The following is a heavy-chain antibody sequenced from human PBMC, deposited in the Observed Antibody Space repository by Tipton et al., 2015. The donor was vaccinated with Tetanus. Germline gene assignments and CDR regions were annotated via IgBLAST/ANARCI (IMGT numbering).Heavy chain of an antibody. CDR1: GFTFSSYW. Sequence: SLRLSCAASGFTFSSYWMHWVRXXXXXXXXXXADIKQDGSKEYYVDSVRGRFTISRDNARSSLFLQMNSLRAEDTAVYYCARALVTVPGEDVWGKGTTVTVSS. V-gene: IGHV3-7*01. D-gene: IGHD2-2*01. CDR2: IKQDGSKE. CDR3: ARALVTVPGEDV. J-gene: IGHJ6*04.